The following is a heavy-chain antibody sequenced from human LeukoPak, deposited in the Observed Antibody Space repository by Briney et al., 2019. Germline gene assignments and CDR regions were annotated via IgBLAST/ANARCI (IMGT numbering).Heavy chain of an antibody. CDR1: GFTFSSYG. Sequence: PGRSLRLSCAASGFTFSSYGMHWVRQAPGKGLEWVAVISYDGSNKYYADSVKGRFTISRDNSKNTLYLQMNSLRAEDTAVYYCAKDPARQPYSGSYYADYWGQGTPVTVSS. CDR2: ISYDGSNK. CDR3: AKDPARQPYSGSYYADY. V-gene: IGHV3-30*18. J-gene: IGHJ4*02. D-gene: IGHD1-26*01.